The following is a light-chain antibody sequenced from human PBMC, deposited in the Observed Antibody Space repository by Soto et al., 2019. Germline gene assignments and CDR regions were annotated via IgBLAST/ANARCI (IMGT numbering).Light chain of an antibody. Sequence: DIQMTQSPSSVSASVGDSLTITCRASQNINSRLAWYQQKPGKAPKLLIYFASTLEIGVPSRFFGSGSGTDFTLTTSSLQPEDFATYYCQQADSLPRTFGGGTKVEIK. V-gene: IGKV1-12*01. J-gene: IGKJ4*01. CDR1: QNINSR. CDR2: FAS. CDR3: QQADSLPRT.